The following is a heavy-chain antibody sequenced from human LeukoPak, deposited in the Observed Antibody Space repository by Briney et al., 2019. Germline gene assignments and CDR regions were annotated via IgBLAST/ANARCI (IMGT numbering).Heavy chain of an antibody. D-gene: IGHD3-3*01. CDR1: GGSISSSSYY. Sequence: SETLSLTCTVSGGSISSSSYYWGWIRQPPGKGLEWIASIYYSGSTYYNPSLKSRVTISVDTSKNQFSLKLSSVTAADTAVYYCARTPYYDFWSGYLGYFQHWGQGTLVTVSS. CDR3: ARTPYYDFWSGYLGYFQH. J-gene: IGHJ1*01. CDR2: IYYSGST. V-gene: IGHV4-39*01.